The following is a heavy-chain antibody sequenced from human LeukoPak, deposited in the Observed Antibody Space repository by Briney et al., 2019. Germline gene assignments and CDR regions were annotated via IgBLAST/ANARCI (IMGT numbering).Heavy chain of an antibody. V-gene: IGHV3-11*04. Sequence: GGSLRLSCAASGFTFSDYYMSWIRQAPGKGLEWVSYISSSSSTIYYADSVKGRFTISRDNAKNSLYLQMNSLRAEDTAVYYCARDTLGNYYYYYMDVWGKGTTVTVSS. CDR2: ISSSSSTI. D-gene: IGHD7-27*01. CDR1: GFTFSDYY. CDR3: ARDTLGNYYYYYMDV. J-gene: IGHJ6*03.